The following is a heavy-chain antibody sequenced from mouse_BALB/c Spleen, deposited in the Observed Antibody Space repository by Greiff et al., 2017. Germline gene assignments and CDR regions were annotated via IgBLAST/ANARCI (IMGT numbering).Heavy chain of an antibody. J-gene: IGHJ3*01. Sequence: QVQLQQSGAELVRPGASVTLSCKASGYTFTDYEMHWVKQTPVHGLEWIGAIDPETGGTAYNQKFKGKATLTADKSSSTAYMELRSLTSEDSAVYYCTRGVEFITTATWFAYWGQGTLVTVSA. CDR1: GYTFTDYE. V-gene: IGHV1-15*01. CDR2: IDPETGGT. CDR3: TRGVEFITTATWFAY. D-gene: IGHD1-2*01.